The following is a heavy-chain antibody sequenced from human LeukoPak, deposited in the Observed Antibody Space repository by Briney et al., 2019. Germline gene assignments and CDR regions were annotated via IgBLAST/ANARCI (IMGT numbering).Heavy chain of an antibody. CDR3: ARESRAAERNDAFDI. D-gene: IGHD6-13*01. J-gene: IGHJ3*02. CDR1: GFTFTSHW. CDR2: INRDGSDK. V-gene: IGHV3-7*01. Sequence: GGSLRLSCAAPGFTFTSHWMTWVRQAPGKGLEWVANINRDGSDKYYVDSVKGRFTISRDNAKNSLYLQMNSLRAEDTAVYFCARESRAAERNDAFDIWGQGTMVTVSS.